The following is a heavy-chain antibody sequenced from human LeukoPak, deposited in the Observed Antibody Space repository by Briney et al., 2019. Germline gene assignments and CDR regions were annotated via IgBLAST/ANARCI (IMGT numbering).Heavy chain of an antibody. CDR3: AKDYYYDSSGYYPYFDY. CDR1: GFAFNKYA. CDR2: IRHDGSFK. V-gene: IGHV3-30*02. J-gene: IGHJ4*02. Sequence: GGSLRLSCVASGFAFNKYAMHWVRQAPGKGLEWLTFIRHDGSFKEYADSVKGRFIISRDNSKNTLYLQMNSLRAEDTAVYYCAKDYYYDSSGYYPYFDYWGQGTLVTVSS. D-gene: IGHD3-22*01.